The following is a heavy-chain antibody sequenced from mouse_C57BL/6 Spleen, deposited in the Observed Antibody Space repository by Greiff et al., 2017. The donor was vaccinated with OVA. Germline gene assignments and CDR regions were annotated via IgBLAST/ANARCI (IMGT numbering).Heavy chain of an antibody. J-gene: IGHJ2*01. CDR3: ARSYGNYEYYFGD. Sequence: VQLQQPGAELVKPGASVKMSCKASGYTFTSYWITWVKQRPGQGLEWIGDFYPGSGSTNYNEKFKSKATLTVDTSSSTAYMQLSSLTSADSAVYYCARSYGNYEYYFGDWGKGATLTVST. D-gene: IGHD2-1*01. V-gene: IGHV1-55*01. CDR1: GYTFTSYW. CDR2: FYPGSGST.